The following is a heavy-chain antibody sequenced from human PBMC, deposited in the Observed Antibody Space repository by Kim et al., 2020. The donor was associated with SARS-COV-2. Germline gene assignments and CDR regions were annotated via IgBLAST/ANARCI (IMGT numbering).Heavy chain of an antibody. CDR2: IHHNGKS. D-gene: IGHD2-2*01. J-gene: IGHJ6*01. CDR1: GGSFSGYF. V-gene: IGHV4-34*01. Sequence: SETLSLTCAVYGGSFSGYFWNWIRQTPDKRLEWIGEIHHNGKSNFNPSLKSRVSISVDTSKNQFSLRLTSLPVADSAVYYCLRGPTGDYGQYAHYYYGM. CDR3: LRGPTGDYGQYAHYYYGM.